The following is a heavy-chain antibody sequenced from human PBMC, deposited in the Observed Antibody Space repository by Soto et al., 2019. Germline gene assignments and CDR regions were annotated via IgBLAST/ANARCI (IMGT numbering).Heavy chain of an antibody. V-gene: IGHV1-69*02. CDR2: IIPILGIA. D-gene: IGHD1-1*01. CDR3: ARFSQAPRMGWYNWNDGDY. J-gene: IGHJ4*02. Sequence: ASVKVSCKASGGTFSSYTISWVRQAPGQGLEWMGRIIPILGIANYAQKFQGRVTITADKSTSTAYMELSSLRSEDTAVYYCARFSQAPRMGWYNWNDGDYWGQGTLVTVSS. CDR1: GGTFSSYT.